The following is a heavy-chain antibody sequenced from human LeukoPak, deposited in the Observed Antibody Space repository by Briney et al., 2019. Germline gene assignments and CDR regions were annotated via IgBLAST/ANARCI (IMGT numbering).Heavy chain of an antibody. D-gene: IGHD6-13*01. Sequence: QSGGSLRLSCAASGFSFSNHGIHWVRQAPGKGLEWVAFIRCDGSHKYYSDSVKGRFTISRDNSKNTLSLQMTSLRTDDTAIYYCAKDVGYSSSWYEDWGQGTLVTVSS. J-gene: IGHJ4*02. CDR2: IRCDGSHK. V-gene: IGHV3-30*02. CDR1: GFSFSNHG. CDR3: AKDVGYSSSWYED.